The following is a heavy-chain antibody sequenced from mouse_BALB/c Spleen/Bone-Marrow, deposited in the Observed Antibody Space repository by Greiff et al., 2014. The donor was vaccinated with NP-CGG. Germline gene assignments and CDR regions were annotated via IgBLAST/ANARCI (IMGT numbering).Heavy chain of an antibody. J-gene: IGHJ2*01. Sequence: QVQLQQSGAELVKPGASVKLSCKTSGYTFTSYWIQWVKQRPGQGLGWIGEIFPGTGTTYYNEKFKGKATLTIDTSSSTAYMQHSSLTSEDSAVYFCASRDSSGYVPDYWGQGTTLTVS. V-gene: IGHV1S132*01. CDR3: ASRDSSGYVPDY. CDR1: GYTFTSYW. D-gene: IGHD3-2*01. CDR2: IFPGTGTT.